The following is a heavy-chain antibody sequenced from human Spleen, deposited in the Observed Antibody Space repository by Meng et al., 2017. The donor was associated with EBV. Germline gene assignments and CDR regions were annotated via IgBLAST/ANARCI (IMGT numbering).Heavy chain of an antibody. Sequence: QGQLGQSVAEAKKPGASVKVSCKASAYTFTGYYMHWVRQAPGQGLEWMGRINPNSGDTNYAQKFQGRITMTRDTSITTAYMELSRLRSDDTAVYYCARAYDSSGYYSYHWGQGTLVTVSS. CDR2: INPNSGDT. J-gene: IGHJ4*02. CDR1: AYTFTGYY. V-gene: IGHV1-2*06. CDR3: ARAYDSSGYYSYH. D-gene: IGHD3-22*01.